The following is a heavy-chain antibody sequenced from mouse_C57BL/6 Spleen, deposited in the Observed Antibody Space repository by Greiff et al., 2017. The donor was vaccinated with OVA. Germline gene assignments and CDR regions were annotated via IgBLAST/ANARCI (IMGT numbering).Heavy chain of an antibody. CDR2: INPNYGTT. Sequence: VHVKQSGPELVKPGASVKISCKASGYSFTDYNMNWVKQSNGKSLEWIGVINPNYGTTSYNQKFKGKATLTVDQSSSTAYMQLNSLTSEDSTVYYCANYGSSAWFAYWGQGTLVTVSA. D-gene: IGHD1-1*01. V-gene: IGHV1-39*01. J-gene: IGHJ3*01. CDR1: GYSFTDYN. CDR3: ANYGSSAWFAY.